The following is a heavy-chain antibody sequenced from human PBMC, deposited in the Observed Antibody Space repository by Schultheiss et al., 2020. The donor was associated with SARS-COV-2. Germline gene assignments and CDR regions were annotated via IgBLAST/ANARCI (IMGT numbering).Heavy chain of an antibody. V-gene: IGHV4-34*01. CDR3: ARGQIVLDDPYGWFDP. CDR1: GGSISSYY. D-gene: IGHD3-10*01. Sequence: GSLRLSCTVSGGSISSYYWSWIRQPPGKGLEWIGEINHSGSTNYNPSLKSRVTISVDTSKNQFSLKLSSVTAADTAVYYCARGQIVLDDPYGWFDPWGQGTLVTVSS. J-gene: IGHJ5*02. CDR2: INHSGST.